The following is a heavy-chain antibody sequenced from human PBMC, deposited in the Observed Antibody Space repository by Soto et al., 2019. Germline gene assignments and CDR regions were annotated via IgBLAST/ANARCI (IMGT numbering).Heavy chain of an antibody. J-gene: IGHJ4*02. Sequence: EVQLVESGGGLVQPGLSLRLSCAASGFTFSNYEFNWVRHAPGKGLEWISYIGTSETNTYYAASVKGRFTVSRDNAKNSVYLQMNSLRAEDTAIYYCAREELNCGGDCFAFWGQGALVPVS. D-gene: IGHD2-21*01. CDR2: IGTSETNT. CDR3: AREELNCGGDCFAF. CDR1: GFTFSNYE. V-gene: IGHV3-48*03.